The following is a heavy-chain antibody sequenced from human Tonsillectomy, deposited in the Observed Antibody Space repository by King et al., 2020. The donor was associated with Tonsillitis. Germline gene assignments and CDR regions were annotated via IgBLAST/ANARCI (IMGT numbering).Heavy chain of an antibody. D-gene: IGHD3-10*01. V-gene: IGHV3-11*01. J-gene: IGHJ6*02. CDR1: GFTFSDYY. CDR3: ATMVRGVIPYYYYYGMDV. Sequence: VQLVESGGGLVKPGGSLRLSCAASGFTFSDYYMSWIRQAPGKGLEWVSYISSSGSTIYYADSVKGRFTISRDNAKNSLYLQMNSLRAEDTAVYYCATMVRGVIPYYYYYGMDVWGQGTTVTDSS. CDR2: ISSSGSTI.